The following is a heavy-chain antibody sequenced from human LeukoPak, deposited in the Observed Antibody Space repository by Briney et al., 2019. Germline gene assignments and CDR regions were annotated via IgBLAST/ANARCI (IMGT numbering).Heavy chain of an antibody. CDR3: AKDPDPYQLVPGGYYGMDV. CDR2: ISYDASNK. V-gene: IGHV3-30*18. D-gene: IGHD2-2*01. J-gene: IGHJ6*02. CDR1: GFTFSSYG. Sequence: GGSLRLSCAASGFTFSSYGMHWVRQAPGKGLEWVAVISYDASNKYYTDSVKGRFTISRDNSKNTLYLQMNSLRAEDTAVYYCAKDPDPYQLVPGGYYGMDVWGQGTTVTVSS.